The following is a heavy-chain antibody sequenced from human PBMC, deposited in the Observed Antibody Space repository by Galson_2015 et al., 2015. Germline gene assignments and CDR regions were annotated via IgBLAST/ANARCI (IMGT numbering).Heavy chain of an antibody. Sequence: SLRLSCAASGFTFSNAWMSWVRQAPGKGLEWVGRIKSKTDGGTTDYAAPVKGRFTISRDDSKNTLYLQMNSLKTEDTAVYYCTTDDEVSPGTYYYDSSGYHYFDYWGQGTLVTVSS. CDR1: GFTFSNAW. CDR3: TTDDEVSPGTYYYDSSGYHYFDY. D-gene: IGHD3-22*01. V-gene: IGHV3-15*01. J-gene: IGHJ4*02. CDR2: IKSKTDGGTT.